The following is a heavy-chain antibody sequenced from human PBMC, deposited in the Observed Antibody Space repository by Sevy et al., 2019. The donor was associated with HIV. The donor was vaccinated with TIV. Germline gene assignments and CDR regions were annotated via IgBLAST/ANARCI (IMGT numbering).Heavy chain of an antibody. D-gene: IGHD1-26*01. V-gene: IGHV4-4*08. CDR3: AGENAWGRGYS. CDR1: GGSITSLY. J-gene: IGHJ4*02. Sequence: SETLSLTCTVSGGSITSLYWNWIRQPPGKGLEWIANIYSNGHINYNPSLKNRVTLSLDTSKNQFSLRLSSVTAADTAMYYCAGENAWGRGYSWGQGTLVTVSS. CDR2: IYSNGHI.